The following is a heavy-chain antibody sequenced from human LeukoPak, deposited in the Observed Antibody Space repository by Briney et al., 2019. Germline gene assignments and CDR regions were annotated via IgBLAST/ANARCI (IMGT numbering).Heavy chain of an antibody. CDR3: ARVIGGYDSSGYLYYFDY. V-gene: IGHV3-21*01. J-gene: IGHJ4*02. D-gene: IGHD3-22*01. Sequence: GGSLRLSCAASGFIFSSHWMSWVRQAPGKGLEWVSSISSSSSYIYYADSVKGRFTISRDNAKNSLYLQMNSLRAEDTAVYYCARVIGGYDSSGYLYYFDYWGQGTLVTVSS. CDR1: GFIFSSHW. CDR2: ISSSSSYI.